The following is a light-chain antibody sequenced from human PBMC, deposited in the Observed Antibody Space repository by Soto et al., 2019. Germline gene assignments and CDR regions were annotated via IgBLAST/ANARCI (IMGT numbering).Light chain of an antibody. Sequence: DIQMTQSPSTLSASLGDRVTITCRASQTIATWLAWYQQKPGTAPKLLLYDASTLEGGVPSRFSGSGSGTEFTLAISGLQADDFATYYCQQYNSYWTFGQGTKVEIK. J-gene: IGKJ1*01. CDR1: QTIATW. V-gene: IGKV1-5*01. CDR3: QQYNSYWT. CDR2: DAS.